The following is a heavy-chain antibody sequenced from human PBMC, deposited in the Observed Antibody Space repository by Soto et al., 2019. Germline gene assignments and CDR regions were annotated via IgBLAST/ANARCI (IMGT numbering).Heavy chain of an antibody. CDR1: GYTFSNYG. CDR3: ASVVPGPADRFGH. J-gene: IGHJ5*02. D-gene: IGHD2-2*01. CDR2: ISLYSDGT. V-gene: IGHV1-18*01. Sequence: ASVKVSCKTSGYTFSNYGITWVRQAPGQPLEWLGWISLYSDGTNYAQKFQGRVSMTTDTSTTTAYMELRSLRSDDTAVYYCASVVPGPADRFGHWGKGPPVTVHS.